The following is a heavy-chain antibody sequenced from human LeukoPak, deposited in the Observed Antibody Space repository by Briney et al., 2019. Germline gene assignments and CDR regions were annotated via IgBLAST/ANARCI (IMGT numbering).Heavy chain of an antibody. CDR2: IYHTGAT. CDR1: GHSIINSYY. V-gene: IGHV4-38-2*02. J-gene: IGHJ4*02. Sequence: SESLSLTCTVSGHSIINSYYWGWIRQPPGKGLEWIGSIYHTGATYYNPSLKSRVTISVDTSKNQFSLKLSSVTAADTAVYYCARVPKNSYFDYWGQGTLVTVSS. CDR3: ARVPKNSYFDY.